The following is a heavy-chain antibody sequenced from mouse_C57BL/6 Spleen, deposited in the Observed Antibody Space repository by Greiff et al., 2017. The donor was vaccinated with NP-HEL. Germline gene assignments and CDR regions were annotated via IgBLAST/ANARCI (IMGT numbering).Heavy chain of an antibody. Sequence: QVQLQQSGAELVRPGASVKLSCKASGYTFTDYYINWVKQRPGQGLEWIARIYPGSGNTYYNEKFKGKATLTAEKSSSTAYMQLSSLTSEDSAVYFCARSPGGYAMDYWGQGTSVTVSS. V-gene: IGHV1-76*01. CDR3: ARSPGGYAMDY. J-gene: IGHJ4*01. CDR1: GYTFTDYY. CDR2: IYPGSGNT.